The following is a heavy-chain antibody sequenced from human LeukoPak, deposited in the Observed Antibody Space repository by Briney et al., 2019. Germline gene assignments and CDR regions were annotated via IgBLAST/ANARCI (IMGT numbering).Heavy chain of an antibody. CDR1: GYTFTRYD. D-gene: IGHD6-6*01. V-gene: IGHV1-18*01. Sequence: ASVKVSCKASGYTFTRYDITWVRQAPGQGPEWMGWISAYNGNTNYAQKLQGRVTMTTDTSTSTAYMELRSLRSDDTAVYYCARDRRAVLRLCPYYRGQGTLVTVSS. CDR2: ISAYNGNT. J-gene: IGHJ4*02. CDR3: ARDRRAVLRLCPYY.